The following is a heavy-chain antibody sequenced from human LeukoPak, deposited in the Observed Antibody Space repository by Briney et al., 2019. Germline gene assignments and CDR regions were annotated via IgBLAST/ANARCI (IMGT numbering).Heavy chain of an antibody. V-gene: IGHV1-8*02. CDR3: ARGIFGEGMDV. J-gene: IGHJ6*02. D-gene: IGHD3-10*01. Sequence: GASVKVSCKASGYTLTSYDMHWVRQATGQGLEWMGWMNPNSGNTGYAQKFQGRVTMTRNTSISTAYMELSSLRSEDTAVYYCARGIFGEGMDVWGQGTTVTVSS. CDR1: GYTLTSYD. CDR2: MNPNSGNT.